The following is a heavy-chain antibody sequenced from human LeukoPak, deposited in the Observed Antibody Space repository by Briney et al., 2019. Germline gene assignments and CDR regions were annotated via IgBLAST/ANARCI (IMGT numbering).Heavy chain of an antibody. CDR1: GYSFTSYW. CDR3: ARLTSSSPDY. CDR2: IYPDDSET. D-gene: IGHD6-13*01. J-gene: IGHJ4*02. Sequence: GESLKISCKGSGYSFTSYWIGWARQMPGKGLEWMGMIYPDDSETKYSPSFQGQVTISVDRSITTAYLQWSSLEASDTAMYYCARLTSSSPDYWGQGTLVTVSS. V-gene: IGHV5-51*01.